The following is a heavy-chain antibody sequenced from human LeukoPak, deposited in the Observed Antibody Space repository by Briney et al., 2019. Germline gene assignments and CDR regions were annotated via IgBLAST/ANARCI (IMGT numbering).Heavy chain of an antibody. CDR3: ASRPGGSTWYGVFDY. Sequence: SETLSLTCTVSGASMSNHYWSWIRQPPGKGLEWIGYIYDSETTNYNPSLKSRVTMSVDTSKNQFFLNLSSVTAADTALYYCASRPGGSTWYGVFDYWSRGTLVTVSS. CDR1: GASMSNHY. J-gene: IGHJ4*02. D-gene: IGHD6-13*01. CDR2: IYDSETT. V-gene: IGHV4-59*11.